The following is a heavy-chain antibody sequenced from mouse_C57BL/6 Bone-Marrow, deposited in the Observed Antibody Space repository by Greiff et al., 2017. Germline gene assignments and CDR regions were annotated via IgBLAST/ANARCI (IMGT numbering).Heavy chain of an antibody. CDR3: ARFGYYGSSYVFDY. V-gene: IGHV1-76*01. D-gene: IGHD1-1*01. J-gene: IGHJ2*01. Sequence: VQLQQSGAELVRPGASVKLSCKASGYTFTDYYINWVKQRPGQGLEWIARIYPGSGNTYYNEKFKGKATLTAEKSSSTAYMQISSLTSEDSAVYFCARFGYYGSSYVFDYWGQGTTLTVSS. CDR1: GYTFTDYY. CDR2: IYPGSGNT.